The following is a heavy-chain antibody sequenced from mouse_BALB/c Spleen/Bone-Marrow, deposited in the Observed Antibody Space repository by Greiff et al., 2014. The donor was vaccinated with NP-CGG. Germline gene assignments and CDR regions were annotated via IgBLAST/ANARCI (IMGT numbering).Heavy chain of an antibody. J-gene: IGHJ4*01. CDR1: GFTFSSFG. CDR2: ISSGSSSI. V-gene: IGHV5-17*02. CDR3: TRWGYAGDYYAMDY. Sequence: EVKLMESGGGLVQPGGSRKLSCAASGFTFSSFGMHWVRQAPEKGLEWVAYISSGSSSIYYTDTVKGRFTISRDNPKSTLFLQMTRLRSEDTAIYYCTRWGYAGDYYAMDYWGQGTSVTVSS. D-gene: IGHD2-14*01.